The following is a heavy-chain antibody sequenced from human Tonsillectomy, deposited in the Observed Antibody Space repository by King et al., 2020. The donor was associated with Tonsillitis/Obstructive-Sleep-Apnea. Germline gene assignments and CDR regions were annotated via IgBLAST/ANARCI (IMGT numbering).Heavy chain of an antibody. CDR1: GFTFSSYS. Sequence: DVQLVESGGGLVQPGGSLRLSCAASGFTFSSYSMNWVRQAPGKGLEWVSYISSISTTIYYADSVKGRFTISRENDKNSLYLQMNSLRAEDTAVDYCAKEGGDCNNISCYTGWFDPWGQGTLVTVSS. CDR2: ISSISTTI. V-gene: IGHV3-48*01. CDR3: AKEGGDCNNISCYTGWFDP. J-gene: IGHJ5*02. D-gene: IGHD2-2*02.